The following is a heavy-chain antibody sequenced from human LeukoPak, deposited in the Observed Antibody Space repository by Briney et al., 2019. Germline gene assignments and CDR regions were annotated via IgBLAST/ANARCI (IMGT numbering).Heavy chain of an antibody. D-gene: IGHD3-3*01. V-gene: IGHV3-9*01. CDR1: GFTFDDYA. CDR3: AKDIGRGYYDFWSGYGFDY. J-gene: IGHJ4*02. CDR2: ISWNSGSI. Sequence: GRSLRLSCAASGFTFDDYAMHWVRQAPGKGLEWVSGISWNSGSIGYADSVRGRFTISRDNAKNSLYLQMNSLRAEDTALYYCAKDIGRGYYDFWSGYGFDYWGQGTLVTVSS.